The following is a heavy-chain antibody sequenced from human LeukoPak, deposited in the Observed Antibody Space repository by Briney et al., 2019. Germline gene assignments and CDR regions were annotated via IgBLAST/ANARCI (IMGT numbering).Heavy chain of an antibody. CDR2: INPSGGST. J-gene: IGHJ5*02. V-gene: IGHV1-46*01. CDR1: GYTFTSYY. Sequence: ASVKVSCKASGYTFTSYYMHWVRQAPGQGLEWMGIINPSGGSTSYAQKFQGRVTMTRDTSTSTVYMELSSLRSEDTAVYYCARDQGVLTPLFWFEPWGQGTLVTVSS. D-gene: IGHD2-8*01. CDR3: ARDQGVLTPLFWFEP.